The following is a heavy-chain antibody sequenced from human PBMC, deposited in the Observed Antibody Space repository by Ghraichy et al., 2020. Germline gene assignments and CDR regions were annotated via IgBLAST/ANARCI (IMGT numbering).Heavy chain of an antibody. CDR2: IGIGGGNT. V-gene: IGHV3-23*01. D-gene: IGHD2-15*01. J-gene: IGHJ4*02. CDR3: AKGGLAVKGFDY. Sequence: GSRNISCAASELTFSSYAMSWVRQAPGKGLEWVSAIGIGGGNTYYADSVMGRFTISRDDSKNTLYLQMNSLRAEDTAVYYCAKGGLAVKGFDYWGQGTLVAVSS. CDR1: ELTFSSYA.